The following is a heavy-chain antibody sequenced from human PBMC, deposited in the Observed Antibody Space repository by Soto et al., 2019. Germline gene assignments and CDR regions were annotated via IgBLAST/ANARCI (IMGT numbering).Heavy chain of an antibody. CDR1: GGSISSSSYY. V-gene: IGHV4-39*01. CDR2: IYYSGST. Sequence: QLQLQESGPGLVKPSETLSLTCTVSGGSISSSSYYWGWIRQPPGKGLEWIGSIYYSGSTYYNPSLKSRVTISVDTSQNQFSLKLSSVTAADTAVYYCARPDYYDGSDDFPGAFDIWGQGTMVTVSS. J-gene: IGHJ3*02. D-gene: IGHD3-22*01. CDR3: ARPDYYDGSDDFPGAFDI.